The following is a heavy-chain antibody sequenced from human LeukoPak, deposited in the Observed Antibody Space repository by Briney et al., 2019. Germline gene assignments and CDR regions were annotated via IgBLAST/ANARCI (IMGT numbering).Heavy chain of an antibody. D-gene: IGHD3-22*01. J-gene: IGHJ3*02. V-gene: IGHV3-53*01. CDR2: IYSGGST. CDR3: ARAPSLLPTAWYAFDI. CDR1: GFAVISNY. Sequence: PGGSLRLSCAASGFAVISNYMSWVRQAPGKGLEWVSVIYSGGSTYYADSVRGRFTISRDNSKNTLYLQMNSLRAEDTAVYYCARAPSLLPTAWYAFDIWGQGTMVTVSS.